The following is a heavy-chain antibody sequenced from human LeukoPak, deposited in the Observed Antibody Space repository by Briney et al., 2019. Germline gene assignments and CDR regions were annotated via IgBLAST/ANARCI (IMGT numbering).Heavy chain of an antibody. CDR3: ARVGFVWFGELSGSWFDP. V-gene: IGHV3-48*03. CDR2: ISTGTYI. D-gene: IGHD3-10*01. Sequence: PGGSLRLSCVASGFTFSRFELNWVRQAPGKGLEWVSHISTGTYIAYADSVKGRFTISRDNARNSLYLEMNSLRAEDTAVYYCARVGFVWFGELSGSWFDPWGQGTLVTVSS. J-gene: IGHJ5*02. CDR1: GFTFSRFE.